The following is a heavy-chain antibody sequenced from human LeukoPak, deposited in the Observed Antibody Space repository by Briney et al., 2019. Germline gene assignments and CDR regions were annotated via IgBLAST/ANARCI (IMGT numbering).Heavy chain of an antibody. CDR1: GGSFSGYY. Sequence: PSETLSLTCAVYGGSFSGYYWSWIRQPPGKGLDWIGEINHSGSTNYNPSLKSRVTISVDTSKNQFSLKLSSVTAADTAVYYCARGHYYGSGSYYPGTYYYYYYGMDVWGQGTTVTVSS. J-gene: IGHJ6*02. D-gene: IGHD3-10*01. CDR3: ARGHYYGSGSYYPGTYYYYYYGMDV. V-gene: IGHV4-34*01. CDR2: INHSGST.